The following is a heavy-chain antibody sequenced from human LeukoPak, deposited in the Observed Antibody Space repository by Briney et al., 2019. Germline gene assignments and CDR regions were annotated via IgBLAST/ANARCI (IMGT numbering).Heavy chain of an antibody. D-gene: IGHD6-13*01. V-gene: IGHV1-18*01. CDR1: GYTFTSYG. CDR2: ISAYNGNT. CDR3: ARDSPASGIAPTFDP. Sequence: ASVKVSCKASGYTFTSYGISWVRRAPGQGLEWMGWISAYNGNTNYAQKLQGRVTMTTDTSTSTAYMELRSLRSDDTAVYYRARDSPASGIAPTFDPWGQGTLVTVSS. J-gene: IGHJ5*02.